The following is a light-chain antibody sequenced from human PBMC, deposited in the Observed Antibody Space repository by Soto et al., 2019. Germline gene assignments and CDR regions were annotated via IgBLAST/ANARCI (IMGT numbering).Light chain of an antibody. CDR3: SSYTSSSTRV. Sequence: QSVLTQPASVSGSPGQSIAISSTGSSSDVGGYNYVSWYQQHPGKAPQLIIYEVTNRPSGVSNRFSGSKSGNTASLTISGLQAEDEADYYCSSYTSSSTRVFGTGTKVTVL. J-gene: IGLJ1*01. V-gene: IGLV2-14*01. CDR2: EVT. CDR1: SSDVGGYNY.